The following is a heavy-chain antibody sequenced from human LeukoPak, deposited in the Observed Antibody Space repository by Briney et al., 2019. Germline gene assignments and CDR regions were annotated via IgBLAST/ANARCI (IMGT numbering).Heavy chain of an antibody. J-gene: IGHJ4*02. CDR2: IYHSGST. CDR1: GGSISSSNW. D-gene: IGHD3-22*01. Sequence: SETLSLTCAVSGGSISSSNWWSWVRQPPGKGLEWIGEIYHSGSTNYNPSLKSRVTISVDKSQNQFSLKLSSVTAADTAVYYCARVLTPTDKVISLEYWGQGNLVTVSS. V-gene: IGHV4-4*02. CDR3: ARVLTPTDKVISLEY.